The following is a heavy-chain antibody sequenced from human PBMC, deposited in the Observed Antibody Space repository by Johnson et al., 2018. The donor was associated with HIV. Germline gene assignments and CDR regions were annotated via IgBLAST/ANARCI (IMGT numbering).Heavy chain of an antibody. CDR2: ISYDGSNK. CDR1: RFTFSSYA. J-gene: IGHJ3*02. D-gene: IGHD3-3*01. Sequence: QVQLVESGGGVVQPGRSLRLSRAASRFTFSSYAMHWVRQAPGKGLEWVALISYDGSNKYYAGSVKGRFTISRDNSKNTLYLQMNSLRAEDTAVYYCARGSYDFWSGYYTGHDAFDIWGQGTMVTVSS. V-gene: IGHV3-30-3*01. CDR3: ARGSYDFWSGYYTGHDAFDI.